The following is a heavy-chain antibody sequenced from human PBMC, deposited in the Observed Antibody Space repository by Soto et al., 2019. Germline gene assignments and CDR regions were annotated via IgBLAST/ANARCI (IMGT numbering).Heavy chain of an antibody. J-gene: IGHJ6*02. CDR1: GYTFTGYY. D-gene: IGHD6-13*01. CDR2: INPNSGGT. CDR3: ARGGYSSSWYELGYYYYYGMDV. V-gene: IGHV1-2*04. Sequence: ASVKVCCKASGYTFTGYYMHWVRQAPGQGLEWMGWINPNSGGTNYAQKFQGWVTMTRDTSISTAYMELSSLRSEDTAVYYCARGGYSSSWYELGYYYYYGMDVWGQGTTVSVSS.